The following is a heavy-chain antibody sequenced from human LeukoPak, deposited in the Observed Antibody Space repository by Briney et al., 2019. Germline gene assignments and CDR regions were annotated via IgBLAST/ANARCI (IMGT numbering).Heavy chain of an antibody. J-gene: IGHJ6*02. CDR1: GGTFSSYA. CDR2: ISYDGSNK. Sequence: WGSLSLSCTVSGGTFSSYAIHWICQAPGKGLEWVAVISYDGSNKYYADSVKGRFTISRDNSKNTLYLQMNSLRAEVTAVLSCATDIVIGFVAVTAPQVGYGTDVWGQGTTVTVSS. CDR3: ATDIVIGFVAVTAPQVGYGTDV. V-gene: IGHV3-30-3*01. D-gene: IGHD2-21*02.